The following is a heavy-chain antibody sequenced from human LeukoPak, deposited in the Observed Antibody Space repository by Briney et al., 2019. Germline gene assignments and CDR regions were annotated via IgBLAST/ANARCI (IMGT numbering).Heavy chain of an antibody. Sequence: PGGSLRLSCAASGFTFSRSGMHWVRQAPGKGLEWVAVIWYDGSNKYYADSVKGRFTISRDNSKNTLYLQMNSLRAEDTAVYYCARDLAKYGDYSVDYWGQGTLVTVSS. CDR3: ARDLAKYGDYSVDY. CDR2: IWYDGSNK. J-gene: IGHJ4*02. V-gene: IGHV3-33*01. CDR1: GFTFSRSG. D-gene: IGHD4-17*01.